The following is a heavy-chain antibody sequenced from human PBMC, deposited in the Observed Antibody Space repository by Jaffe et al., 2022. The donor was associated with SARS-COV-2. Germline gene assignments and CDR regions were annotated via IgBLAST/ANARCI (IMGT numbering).Heavy chain of an antibody. Sequence: EVQLVQSGAEVKKPGESLRISCKGSGYSFTSYWISWVRQMPGKGLEWMGRIDPSDSYTNYSPSFQGHVTISADKSISTAYLQWSSLKASDTAMYYCASGKTVKSGGVYYGSGSYYSPGSWGQGTLVTVSS. V-gene: IGHV5-10-1*03. D-gene: IGHD3-10*01. J-gene: IGHJ4*02. CDR1: GYSFTSYW. CDR3: ASGKTVKSGGVYYGSGSYYSPGS. CDR2: IDPSDSYT.